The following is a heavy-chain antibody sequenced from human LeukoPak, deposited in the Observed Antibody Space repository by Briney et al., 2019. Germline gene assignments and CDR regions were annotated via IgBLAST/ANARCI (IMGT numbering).Heavy chain of an antibody. CDR3: TRHTERNSD. CDR1: GFTFSDST. CDR2: IRTKPNTYAT. J-gene: IGHJ4*02. D-gene: IGHD2/OR15-2a*01. Sequence: GGSLRLSCAASGFTFSDSTMHWVRQASGKGLEWVGRIRTKPNTYATAYAASVKGRFTISRDDSKNTAYLQMNSLKIDDTAVYYCTRHTERNSDWGQGTLVTVSS. V-gene: IGHV3-73*01.